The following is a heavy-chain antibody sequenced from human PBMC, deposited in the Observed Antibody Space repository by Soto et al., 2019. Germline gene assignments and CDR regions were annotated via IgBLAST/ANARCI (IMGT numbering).Heavy chain of an antibody. V-gene: IGHV3-23*01. Sequence: GGSLRLSCAASGFGFSSYAMNWVRQAPGKGLEWVSTITGSGASTYYADSVKGRFSISRDNSKNTLFLQMNSLRAEETAVYYCVLIAARGLRYWGQGTLVTVSS. CDR2: ITGSGAST. J-gene: IGHJ4*02. CDR1: GFGFSSYA. CDR3: VLIAARGLRY. D-gene: IGHD6-6*01.